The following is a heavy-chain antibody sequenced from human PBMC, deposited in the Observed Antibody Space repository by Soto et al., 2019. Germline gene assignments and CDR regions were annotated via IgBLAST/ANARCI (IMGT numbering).Heavy chain of an antibody. D-gene: IGHD2-2*02. J-gene: IGHJ5*02. CDR2: IYHSGST. CDR3: ARDCISTSCYTNWFDP. V-gene: IGHV4-4*02. Sequence: ASETLSLTCAVSGGSISSSNWWSWVRQPPGKGLEWIGEIYHSGSTNYNPSLKSRVTISVDKSKNQFSLKLSSVTAADTAVYYCARDCISTSCYTNWFDPWGQGTLVTVSS. CDR1: GGSISSSNW.